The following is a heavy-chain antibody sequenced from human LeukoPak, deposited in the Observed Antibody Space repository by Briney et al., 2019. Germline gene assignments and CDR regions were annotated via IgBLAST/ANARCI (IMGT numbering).Heavy chain of an antibody. Sequence: GGSITLSCAASGFGFSNYWMHWVRQAPGKGLVWVSRIKDDGVGANYADPAKGRFTISRDNAKNTLYLQMTSLRAEDTAVYYCARMGVGHTGLDFWGQGVLVTVSS. D-gene: IGHD1-26*01. J-gene: IGHJ4*02. CDR1: GFGFSNYW. CDR3: ARMGVGHTGLDF. CDR2: IKDDGVGA. V-gene: IGHV3-74*01.